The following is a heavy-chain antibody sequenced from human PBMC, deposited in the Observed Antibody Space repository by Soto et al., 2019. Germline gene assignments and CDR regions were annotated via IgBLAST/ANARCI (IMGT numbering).Heavy chain of an antibody. CDR3: ARHMLCIPLSRYGSVYGMDV. D-gene: IGHD3-10*01. J-gene: IGHJ6*02. CDR1: GGSISSSSYY. Sequence: KPSETLSLTCTVSGGSISSSSYYWGWIRQPPGKGLEWIGSIYYSGSTYYNPSLKSRVTISVDTSKNQFSLKLSSVTAADTAVYYCARHMLCIPLSRYGSVYGMDVPGQATIVSVSS. V-gene: IGHV4-39*01. CDR2: IYYSGST.